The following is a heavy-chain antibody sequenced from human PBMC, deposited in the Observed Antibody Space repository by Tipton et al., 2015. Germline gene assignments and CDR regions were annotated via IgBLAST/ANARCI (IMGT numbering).Heavy chain of an antibody. CDR1: GFTFSSYA. CDR2: ISGSGGST. CDR3: ARHVGEISSASLKWFDL. J-gene: IGHJ5*02. V-gene: IGHV3-23*01. D-gene: IGHD3-16*01. Sequence: GSLRLSCAASGFTFSSYAMSWVRQAPGKGLEWVSIISGSGGSTYYADSVKGRFTISRDNSKNTLYLQMNSLRAEDTAVYFCARHVGEISSASLKWFDLWGQGTLVTVSS.